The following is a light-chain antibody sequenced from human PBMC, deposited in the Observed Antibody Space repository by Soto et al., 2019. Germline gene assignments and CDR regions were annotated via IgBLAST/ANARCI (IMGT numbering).Light chain of an antibody. CDR3: SSFSVDSPL. V-gene: IGLV2-14*01. J-gene: IGLJ6*01. Sequence: QSALTQPASVSGSPGQSITISCAGTTSDIGGYDYVSWYQHHPGKAPKLIIYDVTRRPSGVSPRFSGSKSGNTAFLTISGLQAEDEADYYCSSFSVDSPLFASGTKVTVL. CDR1: TSDIGGYDY. CDR2: DVT.